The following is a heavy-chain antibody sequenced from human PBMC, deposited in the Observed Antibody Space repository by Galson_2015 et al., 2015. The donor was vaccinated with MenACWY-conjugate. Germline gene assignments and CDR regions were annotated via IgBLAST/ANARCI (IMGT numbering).Heavy chain of an antibody. J-gene: IGHJ4*02. Sequence: SLRLSCAASGFTFNSFAMSWVRQAPGKGLEWVSALSDSGGPPHYADSLEGRVTISREKTMRKLDLQMNSLRAEDTAVYYCAKVAGYCSNDTCYSDYWGQGTLVTVSS. D-gene: IGHD2-2*01. CDR2: LSDSGGPP. V-gene: IGHV3-23*01. CDR1: GFTFNSFA. CDR3: AKVAGYCSNDTCYSDY.